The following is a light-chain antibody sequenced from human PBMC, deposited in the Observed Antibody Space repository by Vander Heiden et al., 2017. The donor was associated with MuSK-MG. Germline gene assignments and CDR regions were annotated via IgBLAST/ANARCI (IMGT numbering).Light chain of an antibody. CDR2: DAS. CDR1: QNILTY. CDR3: RESHFVPYT. V-gene: IGKV1-39*01. Sequence: DIQVTQSPSSLSASVGDRVTITCRASQNILTYLSWWQQKLGEAPRLLISDASNLQNGVPSRFSGSGSGTDFTITIRSLQPDDFAAYYCRESHFVPYTFGQGTNLEIK. J-gene: IGKJ2*01.